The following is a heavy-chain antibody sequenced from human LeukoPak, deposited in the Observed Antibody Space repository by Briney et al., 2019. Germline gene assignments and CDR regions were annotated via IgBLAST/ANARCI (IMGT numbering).Heavy chain of an antibody. Sequence: SETLSLTCAVYGGSFSGYYWSWIRQPPGKGLEWIGEINHSGSTNYNPSLKSRVTISVDTSKNQFSLKLSSVTAADTAVYYCAREAYYYDSSGYYYTFDYWGQGTLVTVSS. CDR3: AREAYYYDSSGYYYTFDY. CDR1: GGSFSGYY. J-gene: IGHJ4*02. V-gene: IGHV4-34*01. D-gene: IGHD3-22*01. CDR2: INHSGST.